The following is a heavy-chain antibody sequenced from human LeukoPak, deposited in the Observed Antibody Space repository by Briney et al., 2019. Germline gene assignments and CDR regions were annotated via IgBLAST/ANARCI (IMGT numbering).Heavy chain of an antibody. CDR1: GGTFSSYA. CDR2: IIPILGIA. Sequence: SVKVSCKASGGTFSSYAISWVRQAPGQGLEWMGRIIPILGIANYAQKFQGRVTITADKSTSTAYMELSSLRSEDTAVYYCARSPGTRGYCSGGSCYSHYYYGMDVWGQGTTVTVSS. CDR3: ARSPGTRGYCSGGSCYSHYYYGMDV. D-gene: IGHD2-15*01. J-gene: IGHJ6*02. V-gene: IGHV1-69*04.